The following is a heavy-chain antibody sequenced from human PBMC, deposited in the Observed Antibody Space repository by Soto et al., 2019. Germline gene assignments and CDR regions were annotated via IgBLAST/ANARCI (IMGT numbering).Heavy chain of an antibody. D-gene: IGHD4-17*01. CDR1: SRSISSSNW. CDR3: ARGGQTVTTAGNYFDY. J-gene: IGHJ4*02. CDR2: IYHSGSA. V-gene: IGHV4-4*02. Sequence: SETLSLTCAVSSRSISSSNWWSWVRQPPGKGLEWIGEIYHSGSANYNPSLKSRVTISVDTSNNQFSLRLSSVTAADTAVYYCARGGQTVTTAGNYFDYWGQGTLVTVSS.